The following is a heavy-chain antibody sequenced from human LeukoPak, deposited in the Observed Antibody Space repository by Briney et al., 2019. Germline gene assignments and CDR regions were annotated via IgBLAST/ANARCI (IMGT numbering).Heavy chain of an antibody. CDR3: ARGRLTMIVVVPDRGYMDV. V-gene: IGHV4-34*01. CDR1: GGSFSGYY. D-gene: IGHD3-22*01. Sequence: PSETLSLTCAVYGGSFSGYYWSWIRQPPGQGLEWIGEINHSGSTNYNPSLKSRVTISVDTSKNQFSLKLSSVTAADTAVYDCARGRLTMIVVVPDRGYMDVWGKGTTVTVSS. CDR2: INHSGST. J-gene: IGHJ6*03.